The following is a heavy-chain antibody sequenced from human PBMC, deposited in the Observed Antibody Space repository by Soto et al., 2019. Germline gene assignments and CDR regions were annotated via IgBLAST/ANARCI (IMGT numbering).Heavy chain of an antibody. CDR3: ATLSSQGYSFDY. D-gene: IGHD6-13*01. CDR1: RFTFSSYS. J-gene: IGHJ4*02. V-gene: IGHV3-23*01. CDR2: ISVSGGST. Sequence: GGSLRLSCAVSRFTFSSYSFSWVRQPPGKGLEWIARISVSGGSTHYADSVKGRFTVSRDNSKNTLYLQMNNLRAEDTAVYYCATLSSQGYSFDYWGQGTLVTVSS.